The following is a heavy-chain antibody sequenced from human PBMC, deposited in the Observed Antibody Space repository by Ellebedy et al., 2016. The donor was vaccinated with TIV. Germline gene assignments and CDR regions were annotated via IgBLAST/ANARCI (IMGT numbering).Heavy chain of an antibody. CDR3: AKDRGVTPVYYYYYGMDV. Sequence: GGSLRLXXAASGFTFSSYGMHWVRQAPGKGLEWVAVISYDGSNKYYADSVKGRFTISRDNSKNTLYLQMNSLRAEDTAVYYCAKDRGVTPVYYYYYGMDVWGQGTTVTVSS. V-gene: IGHV3-30*18. D-gene: IGHD4-23*01. J-gene: IGHJ6*02. CDR1: GFTFSSYG. CDR2: ISYDGSNK.